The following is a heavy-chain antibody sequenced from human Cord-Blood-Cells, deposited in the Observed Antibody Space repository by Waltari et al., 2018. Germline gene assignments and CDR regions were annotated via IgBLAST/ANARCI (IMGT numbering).Heavy chain of an antibody. Sequence: EVQLLESGGGLVQPGGSLRLWCAAFGCTFSSHSLSWVRQAPGKGLEWVSAISGSGGSTYYADSVKGRFTISRDNSKNTLYLQMNSLRAEDTAVYYCAKGPTLNWGEWFDPWGQGTLVTVSS. J-gene: IGHJ5*02. CDR3: AKGPTLNWGEWFDP. D-gene: IGHD7-27*01. V-gene: IGHV3-23*01. CDR1: GCTFSSHS. CDR2: ISGSGGST.